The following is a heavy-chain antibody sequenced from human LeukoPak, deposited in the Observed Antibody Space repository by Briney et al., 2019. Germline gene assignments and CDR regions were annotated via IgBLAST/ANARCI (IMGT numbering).Heavy chain of an antibody. CDR3: ARIPDTAMVTFPPVFGY. Sequence: ASVKVSCKASGYIFTDYYIHWVRQARGQGLEWMGWINPNSGGTYFAQKFEDRVTLTRDTSINTAYMELSRLRSDDTAVYYCARIPDTAMVTFPPVFGYWGQGTLVTVSS. CDR1: GYIFTDYY. CDR2: INPNSGGT. V-gene: IGHV1-2*02. J-gene: IGHJ4*02. D-gene: IGHD5-18*01.